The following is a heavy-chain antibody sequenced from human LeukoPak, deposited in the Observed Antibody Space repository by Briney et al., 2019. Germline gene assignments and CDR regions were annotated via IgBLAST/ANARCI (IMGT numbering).Heavy chain of an antibody. CDR3: ARVGCSSTSCSEDY. V-gene: IGHV4-59*01. J-gene: IGHJ4*02. D-gene: IGHD2-2*01. CDR2: IYYSGST. CDR1: GDSNSSYY. Sequence: SETLSLTCTVSGDSNSSYYWSWIRQPPGKGLEWIGYIYYSGSTNYNPSLKSRVTISVDTSKNQFSLKLSSVTAADTAVYYCARVGCSSTSCSEDYWGQGTLVTVSS.